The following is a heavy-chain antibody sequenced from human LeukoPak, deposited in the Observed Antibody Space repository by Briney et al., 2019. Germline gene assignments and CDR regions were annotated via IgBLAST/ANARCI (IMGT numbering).Heavy chain of an antibody. J-gene: IGHJ1*01. Sequence: SVKVSCKASGFTFTSSAMQWVRQVRGQRLEWLGWIVVGSGNTNYAQKFQERVTITRDMSTSTAYMELSSLRSEDTAVYYCAADPYYDSSGTAQHWGQGTLVTVSS. CDR3: AADPYYDSSGTAQH. CDR1: GFTFTSSA. CDR2: IVVGSGNT. V-gene: IGHV1-58*02. D-gene: IGHD3-22*01.